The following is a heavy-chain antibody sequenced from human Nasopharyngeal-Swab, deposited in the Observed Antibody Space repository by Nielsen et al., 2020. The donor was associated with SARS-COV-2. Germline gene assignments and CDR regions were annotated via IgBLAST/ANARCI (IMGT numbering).Heavy chain of an antibody. J-gene: IGHJ6*02. CDR3: ARAPDYGSGSYYFLSQYYYYGMDV. V-gene: IGHV4-34*01. CDR2: INHSGSA. CDR1: GGSFSGYY. D-gene: IGHD3-10*01. Sequence: SETLSLTCAVYGGSFSGYYWSWIRQPPGKGLEWMGEINHSGSANYNPSLKSRVTISIDTSKNQFSLKLRSVTAADTAVYYCARAPDYGSGSYYFLSQYYYYGMDVWGQGTTVTVSS.